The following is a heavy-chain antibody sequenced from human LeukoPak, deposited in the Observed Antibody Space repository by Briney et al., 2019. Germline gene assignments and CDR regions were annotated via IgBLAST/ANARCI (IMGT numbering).Heavy chain of an antibody. J-gene: IGHJ5*02. D-gene: IGHD2-8*02. CDR2: ISGSGGST. V-gene: IGHV3-23*01. CDR1: GFTFSSYA. CDR3: AKGWRTTHTPNWFDP. Sequence: GGSLRLSCAASGFTFSSYAMSWVRQAPGKGLEWVSAISGSGGSTYYVDSVKGRFTISRDNSKNTLYLQMNSLRAEDTAVYYCAKGWRTTHTPNWFDPWGQGTLVTVSS.